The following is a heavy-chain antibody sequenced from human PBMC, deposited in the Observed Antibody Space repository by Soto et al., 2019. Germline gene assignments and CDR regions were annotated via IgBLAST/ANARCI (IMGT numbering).Heavy chain of an antibody. J-gene: IGHJ4*02. D-gene: IGHD3-10*01. CDR1: GGFISSYY. V-gene: IGHV4-59*01. Sequence: SETLSLTCTVSGGFISSYYWSWIRQPPGKGLEWIGYIYYSGSTNYNPSLKSRVTISVDTSKNQFSLKLSSVTAADTAVYYCARLPGSTWAEYYFDYWGQGTLVTVSS. CDR3: ARLPGSTWAEYYFDY. CDR2: IYYSGST.